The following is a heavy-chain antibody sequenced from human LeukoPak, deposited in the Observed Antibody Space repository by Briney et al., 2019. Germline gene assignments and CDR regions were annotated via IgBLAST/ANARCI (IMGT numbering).Heavy chain of an antibody. Sequence: PGGSLRLSCAASGFTFSSYGLHWVRQAPGKGLEWVAFIRYDGSNKYYADSVKGRFTISRDNSKNTLYLQMYSLRAEDTAVYYCAKERHDYSNYGFDYWGQGTLVTVSS. CDR3: AKERHDYSNYGFDY. CDR2: IRYDGSNK. D-gene: IGHD4-11*01. J-gene: IGHJ4*02. CDR1: GFTFSSYG. V-gene: IGHV3-30*02.